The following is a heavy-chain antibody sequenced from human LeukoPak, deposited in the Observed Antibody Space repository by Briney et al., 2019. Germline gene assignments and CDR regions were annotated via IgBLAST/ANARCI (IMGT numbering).Heavy chain of an antibody. J-gene: IGHJ4*02. CDR3: ARPYDTSGYYNYYLDY. CDR2: ISAYNVNT. D-gene: IGHD3-22*01. Sequence: ASVTVSFKASGYNLISYGIIWVRQAPGQGLEWMGWISAYNVNTNYAQKFQGRVTMTTDTSTSTAYMELRSLKSDDTAVYFCARPYDTSGYYNYYLDYWGQGTLVTVSS. V-gene: IGHV1-18*01. CDR1: GYNLISYG.